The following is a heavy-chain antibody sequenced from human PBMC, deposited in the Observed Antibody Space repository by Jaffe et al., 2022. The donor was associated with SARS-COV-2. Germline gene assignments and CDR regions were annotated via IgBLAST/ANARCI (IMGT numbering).Heavy chain of an antibody. CDR2: IYSGGST. D-gene: IGHD2-15*01. Sequence: EVQLVESGGGLVQPGGSLRLSCAASGFTVSSNYMSWVRQAPGKGLEWVSVIYSGGSTYYADSVKGRFTISRDNSKNTLYLQMNSLRAEDTAVYYCARAFPYCSGGSCYGYYYYGMDVWGQGTTVTVSS. V-gene: IGHV3-66*02. J-gene: IGHJ6*02. CDR3: ARAFPYCSGGSCYGYYYYGMDV. CDR1: GFTVSSNY.